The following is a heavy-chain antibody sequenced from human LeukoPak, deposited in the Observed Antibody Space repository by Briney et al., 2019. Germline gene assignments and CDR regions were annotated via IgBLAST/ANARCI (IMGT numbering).Heavy chain of an antibody. CDR1: GFTFSNYA. J-gene: IGHJ4*02. Sequence: GGSLRLSCAVSGFTFSNYAMTWVRQAPGKGLEWVSGISGNGEMTNYVDSVKGRFAISRDNSKNTLHLQMNSLRAEDTALYYCARGSAVCSFEGRLWGQGTLVTVSS. CDR3: ARGSAVCSFEGRL. D-gene: IGHD3-10*01. V-gene: IGHV3-23*01. CDR2: ISGNGEMT.